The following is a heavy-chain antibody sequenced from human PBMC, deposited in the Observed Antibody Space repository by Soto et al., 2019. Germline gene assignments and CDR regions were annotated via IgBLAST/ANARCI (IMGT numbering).Heavy chain of an antibody. CDR3: AHTGTSCTSGVCYTERHFQD. J-gene: IGHJ1*01. Sequence: QITLKESGPTLVKPTQTLTLTSTFSGFSLSTIGVGVGWIRQPPGKALEWLALIYWDDDKRYRPSLKSRLTITKDTSKNQVVLTMTDMDPVDTATYYCAHTGTSCTSGVCYTERHFQDRGHGTLVTVSS. V-gene: IGHV2-5*02. CDR1: GFSLSTIGVG. D-gene: IGHD2-8*01. CDR2: IYWDDDK.